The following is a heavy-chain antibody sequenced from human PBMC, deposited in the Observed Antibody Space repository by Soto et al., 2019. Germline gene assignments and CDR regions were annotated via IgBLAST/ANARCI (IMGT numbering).Heavy chain of an antibody. CDR2: ITASDGNT. J-gene: IGHJ6*02. CDR1: GYTFTKFP. D-gene: IGHD1-26*01. CDR3: ARAAVGATHYYYYYGMDV. V-gene: IGHV1-18*04. Sequence: ASVKVSCKASGYTFTKFPLHWVRLAPQQGLEWMGRITASDGNTNYAQKLQGRVTMTTDTSTSTAYMELRSLRSDDTAVYYCARAAVGATHYYYYYGMDVWGQGTTLTVSS.